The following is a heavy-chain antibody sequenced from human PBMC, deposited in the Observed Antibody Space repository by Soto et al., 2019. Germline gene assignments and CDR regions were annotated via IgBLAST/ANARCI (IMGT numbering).Heavy chain of an antibody. CDR1: GYTFTSYY. CDR2: INPSGGST. D-gene: IGHD4-17*01. Sequence: ASVKVSCKASGYTFTSYYMHWVRQAPGQGLEWMGIINPSGGSTSYAQKFQGRVTMTGDTSTSTVYMELSSLRSEDTAVYYCARDHYGDSGDSYFDYWGQGTLVTVSS. CDR3: ARDHYGDSGDSYFDY. J-gene: IGHJ4*02. V-gene: IGHV1-46*01.